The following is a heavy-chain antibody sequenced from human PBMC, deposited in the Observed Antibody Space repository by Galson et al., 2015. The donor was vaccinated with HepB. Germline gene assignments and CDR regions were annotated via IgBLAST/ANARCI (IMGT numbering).Heavy chain of an antibody. D-gene: IGHD3-22*01. CDR2: INPSGGST. J-gene: IGHJ4*02. CDR3: AGDHGGYLDF. Sequence: SVKVSCKASGYTFNSYIVHWVRQAPGQGLEWMGIINPSGGSTLYAPKFQGRVTMTRDTSTSTVYMQLSSLRSEDTAVFYCAGDHGGYLDFWGQGTLVTVSS. CDR1: GYTFNSYI. V-gene: IGHV1-46*02.